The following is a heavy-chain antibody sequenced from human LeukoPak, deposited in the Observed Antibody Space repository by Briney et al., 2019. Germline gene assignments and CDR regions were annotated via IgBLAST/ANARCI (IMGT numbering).Heavy chain of an antibody. CDR2: IYYSGST. J-gene: IGHJ4*02. CDR3: ARQGSGYGGRQRYFDY. V-gene: IGHV4-39*01. D-gene: IGHD5-12*01. Sequence: SETLSLTCTVSGGSISSSSYYWGWIRQPPGKGLEWIGSIYYSGSTYYNPSLKSRVTISVDTSKNQFSLKLSSVTAADTAVYYCARQGSGYGGRQRYFDYWGQGTLVTVSS. CDR1: GGSISSSSYY.